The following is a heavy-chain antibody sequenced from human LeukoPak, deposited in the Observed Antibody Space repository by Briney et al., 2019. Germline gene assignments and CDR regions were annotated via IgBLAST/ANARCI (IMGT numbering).Heavy chain of an antibody. CDR1: GFTVSSNH. CDR2: FYSGGDT. V-gene: IGHV3-53*01. CDR3: ARDSTGYWYFDL. Sequence: GGSLRLSCGASGFTVSSNHMSWVRQAPGKGLEWVSVFYSGGDTHYADSVKGRFTISRDNSKNTLCLQMNSLRAEDTAVYYCARDSTGYWYFDLWGRGTLVSVSS. D-gene: IGHD3-3*02. J-gene: IGHJ2*01.